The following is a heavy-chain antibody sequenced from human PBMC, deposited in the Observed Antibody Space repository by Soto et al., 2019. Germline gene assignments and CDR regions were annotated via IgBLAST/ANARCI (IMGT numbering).Heavy chain of an antibody. CDR2: IYYSGST. CDR3: ARALSGLRFGR. J-gene: IGHJ5*02. CDR1: GGSISSYY. V-gene: IGHV4-59*08. Sequence: PSETLSLTCTVSGGSISSYYWSWVRQPPGKGLEWIGYIYYSGSTNYNPSLKSRVTISVDTSKNQFSLKLSSVTAADTAVYYCARALSGLRFGRWGQGTLVTVSS. D-gene: IGHD3-10*01.